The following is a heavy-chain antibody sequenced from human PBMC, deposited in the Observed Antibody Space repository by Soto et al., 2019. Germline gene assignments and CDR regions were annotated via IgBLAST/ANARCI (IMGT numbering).Heavy chain of an antibody. CDR3: ATYSGWSLRMDV. CDR1: GFTFSSYG. Sequence: PGGSLRLSCAASGFTFSSYGMHWVRQAPGEGLEWVASINYYGSEIHYVDSVKGRFTISRDNSKNSVYLDMISLRAEDTAVYYCATYSGWSLRMDVWGKGTMVTVSS. V-gene: IGHV3-7*01. CDR2: INYYGSEI. J-gene: IGHJ6*03. D-gene: IGHD6-19*01.